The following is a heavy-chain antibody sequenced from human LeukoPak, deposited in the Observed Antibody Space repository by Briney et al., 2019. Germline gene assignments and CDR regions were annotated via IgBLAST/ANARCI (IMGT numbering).Heavy chain of an antibody. CDR2: MNPNIGNT. V-gene: IGHV1-8*01. D-gene: IGHD6-6*01. CDR3: ARGLVRDFPDY. J-gene: IGHJ4*02. CDR1: GYTFTSYD. Sequence: ASVKVSCKASGYTFTSYDINWVRQATGQGLERMGWMNPNIGNTGNAQKFQGSVTMTRNTSISTAYMELSSLRSEDTAVYYCARGLVRDFPDYWGQGTLVTVSS.